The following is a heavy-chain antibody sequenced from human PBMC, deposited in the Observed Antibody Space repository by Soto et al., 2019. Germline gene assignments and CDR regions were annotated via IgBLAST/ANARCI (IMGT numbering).Heavy chain of an antibody. J-gene: IGHJ4*02. CDR2: ISNNGKKT. Sequence: LRLSCAASGFIFSTYDMNWVRQAPGKGLEWVSFISNNGKKTYYADSVKGRFTISRDNTKNSLFLQVSSLRADDTAVYFCARERVTPPRFFDYWGQGTLVTVSS. D-gene: IGHD4-4*01. CDR1: GFIFSTYD. CDR3: ARERVTPPRFFDY. V-gene: IGHV3-48*03.